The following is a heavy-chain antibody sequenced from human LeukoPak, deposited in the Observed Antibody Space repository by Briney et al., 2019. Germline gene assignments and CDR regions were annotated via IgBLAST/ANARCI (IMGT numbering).Heavy chain of an antibody. D-gene: IGHD3-3*01. CDR2: ISGSGGST. CDR3: AKDRGGTIFAVGPPSDAFDI. Sequence: GGSLRLSCAASGFTFSSYAMSWVRQAPGKGLEWVSAISGSGGSTYYADSVKGRFTISRDNSKNTLYLQMNSLRAEDTAVYYCAKDRGGTIFAVGPPSDAFDIWGQGTMVTVSS. J-gene: IGHJ3*02. CDR1: GFTFSSYA. V-gene: IGHV3-23*01.